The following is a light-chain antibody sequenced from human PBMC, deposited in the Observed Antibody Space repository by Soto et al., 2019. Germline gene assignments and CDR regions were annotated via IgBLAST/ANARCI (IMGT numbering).Light chain of an antibody. CDR3: QQYGSSPPYT. CDR2: GAS. CDR1: QSVSSSY. V-gene: IGKV3-20*01. Sequence: EIVLTQSPGTLSLSPGERATLSCRASQSVSSSYLAWYQQKPGQAPRLLIYGASSRATGIPDRFSGSGSGTHCTHTISRLEPEDFAVYYCQQYGSSPPYTFGQGTKLEIK. J-gene: IGKJ2*01.